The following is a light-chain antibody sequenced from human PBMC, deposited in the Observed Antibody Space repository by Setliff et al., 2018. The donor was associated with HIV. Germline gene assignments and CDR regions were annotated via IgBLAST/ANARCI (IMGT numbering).Light chain of an antibody. CDR3: SSFTGSSAPGV. CDR2: EVS. Sequence: QSVLTQPASVSGSPGQSITISCTGTSSDVGSYNLVSWYQHHPGKAPKLVIYEVSNRPSGVSNRFSGSKSGNTASLTISGLQAEDEADYYCSSFTGSSAPGVFGTGTKVT. CDR1: SSDVGSYNL. V-gene: IGLV2-14*02. J-gene: IGLJ1*01.